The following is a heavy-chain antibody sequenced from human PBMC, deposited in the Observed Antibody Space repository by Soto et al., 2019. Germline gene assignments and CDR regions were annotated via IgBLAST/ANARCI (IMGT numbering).Heavy chain of an antibody. Sequence: PGGSLRLSCAASGFTFSSYSMNWVRQAPGKGLEWVSYISSSSSTIYYADSVKGRFTISRDNAKNSLYLQMNSLRAEDTAVYYCAGLYDYYYYYYMDVWGKGTTVTVSS. CDR1: GFTFSSYS. CDR3: AGLYDYYYYYYMDV. D-gene: IGHD4-17*01. J-gene: IGHJ6*03. V-gene: IGHV3-48*01. CDR2: ISSSSSTI.